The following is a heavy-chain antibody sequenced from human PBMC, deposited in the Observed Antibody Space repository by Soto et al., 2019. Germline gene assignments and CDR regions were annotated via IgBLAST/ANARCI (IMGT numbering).Heavy chain of an antibody. Sequence: PSETLSLTCTVSGGSISRYFWSWIRQPPGKGPEWIGYINYSGSTNYNPSLKSRVTISLDTSKTQFSLKLTSVTAADTAVYYRARHHCTRGSCYYLDYWGQGTLVTVSS. CDR1: GGSISRYF. D-gene: IGHD2-15*01. CDR2: INYSGST. J-gene: IGHJ4*02. V-gene: IGHV4-59*01. CDR3: ARHHCTRGSCYYLDY.